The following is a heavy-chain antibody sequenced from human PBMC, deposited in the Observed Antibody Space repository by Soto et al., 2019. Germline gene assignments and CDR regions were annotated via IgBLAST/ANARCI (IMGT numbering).Heavy chain of an antibody. CDR2: ISDSGST. V-gene: IGHV4-59*01. CDR3: ARDSTSWFPYYGIDV. J-gene: IGHJ6*02. CDR1: GGSIDYCR. Sequence: PSETLSLTCTVSGGSIDYCRWSWIRQPPGKGLEWIGDISDSGSTNYNLSLRSRVTILVDTSKNQFSLKLNSVTAADTAVYYCARDSTSWFPYYGIDVWGQGTTVTV. D-gene: IGHD6-13*01.